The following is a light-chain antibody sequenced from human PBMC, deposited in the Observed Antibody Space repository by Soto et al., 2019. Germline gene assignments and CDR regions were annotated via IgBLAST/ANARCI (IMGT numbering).Light chain of an antibody. CDR2: GAS. J-gene: IGKJ2*01. V-gene: IGKV3-20*01. Sequence: EIVLTQSPGTLSLSPGQRGTLSCRASQSVSSSYLAWYQQKPGQAPRLLIYGASSRATGIPDRFSGSGSGTDFTLTITSLEPEDFAMYYCQQYGDSPYTFGQGTKLEIK. CDR1: QSVSSSY. CDR3: QQYGDSPYT.